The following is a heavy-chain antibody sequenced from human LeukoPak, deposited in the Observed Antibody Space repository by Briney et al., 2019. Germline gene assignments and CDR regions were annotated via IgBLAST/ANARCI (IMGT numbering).Heavy chain of an antibody. CDR1: GYTFTSYA. V-gene: IGHV7-4-1*02. CDR3: ARDLEPTWIQLWLLDY. CDR2: INTNTGNP. Sequence: ASVKVSCKASGYTFTSYAMNWVRQAPGQGLEWMGWINTNTGNPTYAQGFTGRFVFSLDTFVSTAYLQISSLKAEDTAVYYCARDLEPTWIQLWLLDYWGQGTLVTVSS. D-gene: IGHD5-18*01. J-gene: IGHJ4*02.